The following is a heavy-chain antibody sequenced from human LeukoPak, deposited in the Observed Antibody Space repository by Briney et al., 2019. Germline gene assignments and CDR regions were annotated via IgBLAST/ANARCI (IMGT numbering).Heavy chain of an antibody. V-gene: IGHV1-2*02. D-gene: IGHD1-1*01. J-gene: IGHJ4*02. CDR3: ARYNWNDVVSALDS. CDR1: GYTFSGYY. Sequence: ASVRVSCKASGYTFSGYYIHWVRQAPGQGLVWMGWINPNNGATNYAQKFQGGVTMTRDTSITTFYMEVSSLTSDDTAVFYCARYNWNDVVSALDSWGQGTLVTVSS. CDR2: INPNNGAT.